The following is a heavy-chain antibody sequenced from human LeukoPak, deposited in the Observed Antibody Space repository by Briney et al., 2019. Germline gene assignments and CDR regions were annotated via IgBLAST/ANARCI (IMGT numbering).Heavy chain of an antibody. V-gene: IGHV1-69*13. D-gene: IGHD3-3*01. CDR2: IIPIFGTA. Sequence: SVKVSCKASGGTFSSYAISWVRQAPGQGLEWMGGIIPIFGTANYAQKFQGRVTITADESTSTAYMELSSLRSEDTAVYYCARDGTAAYYTRASKLRDNPPLDYWGQGTLVTVSS. CDR3: ARDGTAAYYTRASKLRDNPPLDY. J-gene: IGHJ4*02. CDR1: GGTFSSYA.